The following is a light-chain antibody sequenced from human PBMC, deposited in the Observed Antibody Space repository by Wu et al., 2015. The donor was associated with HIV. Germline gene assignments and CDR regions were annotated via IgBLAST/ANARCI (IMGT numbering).Light chain of an antibody. J-gene: IGKJ1*01. CDR3: QQYHKWPT. CDR2: GAS. CDR1: QSITNN. V-gene: IGKV3-15*01. Sequence: EXVMTQSPATLSVSPGERAALSCRSSQSITNNLAWYQQQPGQAPRLLIYGASNRATGIPARFSGSGSGTEFTLTISSIQSEDFAVYYCQQYHKWPTFGQGTKVEIK.